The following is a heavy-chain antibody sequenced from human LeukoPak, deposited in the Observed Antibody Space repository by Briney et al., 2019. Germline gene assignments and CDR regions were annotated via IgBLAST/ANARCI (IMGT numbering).Heavy chain of an antibody. Sequence: GGSLRLSCAASGIILSSYWMSWVRQAPGKGLEWVANIKQDGSEKWYVDSVKGRFTISRDNAKNSLYLQMNSLRVEDTAVYYCAREFRSGYNSRWFDYWGRGTLVTVSS. CDR3: AREFRSGYNSRWFDY. CDR1: GIILSSYW. CDR2: IKQDGSEK. J-gene: IGHJ5*01. V-gene: IGHV3-7*01. D-gene: IGHD6-19*01.